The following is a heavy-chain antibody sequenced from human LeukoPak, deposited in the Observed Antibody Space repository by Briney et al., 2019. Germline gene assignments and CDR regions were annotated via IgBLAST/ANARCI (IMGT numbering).Heavy chain of an antibody. CDR3: AKGPFPTDKYYFDY. CDR1: GFTFSSYA. Sequence: GGSLRLSCAASGFTFSSYAMSWVRQAPGEGLEWVSAISGRGGSTFYADSVKGRFTISRDNSKNTLYLQMNSLRAEDTAVYYCAKGPFPTDKYYFDYWGQGTLVTVSS. D-gene: IGHD3-9*01. V-gene: IGHV3-23*01. J-gene: IGHJ4*02. CDR2: ISGRGGST.